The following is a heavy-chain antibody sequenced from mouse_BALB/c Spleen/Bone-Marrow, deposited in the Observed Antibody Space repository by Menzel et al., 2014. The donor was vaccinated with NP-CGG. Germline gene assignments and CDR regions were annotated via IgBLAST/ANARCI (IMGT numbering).Heavy chain of an antibody. J-gene: IGHJ4*01. CDR3: TRRGLSNGYAMGY. D-gene: IGHD1-1*02. CDR2: IHYSGST. Sequence: EVQLVESGPDLVKPSQSLSLTCTVTGYSITSGYNWHWIWQFPGNKLEWMGYIHYSGSTNYNPSLKSRISITRDTYKNQFFLQLNSVTTEDTTTYYCTRRGLSNGYAMGYWGQGTSVTVSS. V-gene: IGHV3-1*02. CDR1: GYSITSGYN.